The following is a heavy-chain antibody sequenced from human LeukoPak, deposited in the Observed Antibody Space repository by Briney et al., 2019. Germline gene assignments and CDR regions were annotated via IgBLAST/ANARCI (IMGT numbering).Heavy chain of an antibody. D-gene: IGHD1-7*01. Sequence: GGSLRLSCAASGFTFDDYDMSWVRQAPGKGLEWVSGINWNGGSTGYADSVKGRFTISRDNAKNSPFLQMNSLRAEDTALYYCARDTLELGEVPKNYFDYWGQGTLVTVSS. V-gene: IGHV3-20*04. CDR2: INWNGGST. CDR1: GFTFDDYD. J-gene: IGHJ4*02. CDR3: ARDTLELGEVPKNYFDY.